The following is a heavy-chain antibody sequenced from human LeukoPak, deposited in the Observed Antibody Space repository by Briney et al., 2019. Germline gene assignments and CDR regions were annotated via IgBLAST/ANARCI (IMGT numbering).Heavy chain of an antibody. V-gene: IGHV1-24*01. CDR1: GYTLTELS. CDR2: FDPEDGET. CDR3: ATVLSNYDSSGYVGSLDY. Sequence: GASVKVSCKVSGYTLTELSMHWVRQAPGKGLEWMGGFDPEDGETIYAQKFQGRVTMTEDTSTDTAYMELSSLRSEDTAAYYCATVLSNYDSSGYVGSLDYWGQGTPVTVSS. J-gene: IGHJ4*02. D-gene: IGHD3-22*01.